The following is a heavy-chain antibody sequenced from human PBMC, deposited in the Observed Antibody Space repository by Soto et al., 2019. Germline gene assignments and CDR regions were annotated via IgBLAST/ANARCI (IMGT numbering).Heavy chain of an antibody. CDR1: GFTFSSYA. CDR2: ISYDGSNK. D-gene: IGHD3-10*01. Sequence: GGSLRLSCAASGFTFSSYAMHWVRQAPGKGLEWVAVISYDGSNKYYADSVKGRFTISRDNSKNTLYLQMNSLRAEDTAVYYCARDSSDYGSGSYDYYYYGMDVWDQGTTVTVSS. CDR3: ARDSSDYGSGSYDYYYYGMDV. V-gene: IGHV3-30-3*01. J-gene: IGHJ6*02.